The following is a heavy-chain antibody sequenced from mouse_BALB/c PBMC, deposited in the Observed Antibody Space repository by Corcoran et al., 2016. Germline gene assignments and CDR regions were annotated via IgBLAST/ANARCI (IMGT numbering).Heavy chain of an antibody. J-gene: IGHJ2*01. Sequence: QVQLQQSGPELVKPGASVKISCKASGYSFTSYYIHWVKQRPGQGLEWIGRIFPGGGNTNYNEKFKGKATLTADTSSSTAYMQLSSLTSADSAVYVCAKTARATYYFDYWGQGTTLTVSS. CDR2: IFPGGGNT. CDR1: GYSFTSYY. V-gene: IGHV1-66*01. D-gene: IGHD3-2*01. CDR3: AKTARATYYFDY.